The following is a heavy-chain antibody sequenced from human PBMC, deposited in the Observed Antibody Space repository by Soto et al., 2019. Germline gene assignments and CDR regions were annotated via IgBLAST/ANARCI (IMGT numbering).Heavy chain of an antibody. CDR3: AKRVVPGAEDYYYFAMDV. Sequence: QPGWSLRLSCESSGFTFISYSMSWVRQAPGKGLEWVSTISDSDGTTDFADSVKGRFTVARDNSRSTLYLQMNSLRAEDTAVYYCAKRVVPGAEDYYYFAMDVWGQGTTVTVSS. J-gene: IGHJ6*02. V-gene: IGHV3-23*01. CDR2: ISDSDGTT. D-gene: IGHD2-2*01. CDR1: GFTFISYS.